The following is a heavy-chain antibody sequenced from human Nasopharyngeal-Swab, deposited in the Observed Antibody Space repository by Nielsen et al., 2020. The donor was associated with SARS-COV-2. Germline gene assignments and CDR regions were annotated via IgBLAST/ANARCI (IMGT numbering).Heavy chain of an antibody. D-gene: IGHD4-17*01. J-gene: IGHJ3*02. CDR1: GGTFSSYA. Sequence: SVKVSCKASGGTFSSYAISWLRQAPGQGLEWMGGIIPIFGTANYAQKFQGRVTITADESTSTAYMELSSLRSEDTAVYYCASPLDYGDYGGAFDIWGQGTMVTVSS. V-gene: IGHV1-69*13. CDR3: ASPLDYGDYGGAFDI. CDR2: IIPIFGTA.